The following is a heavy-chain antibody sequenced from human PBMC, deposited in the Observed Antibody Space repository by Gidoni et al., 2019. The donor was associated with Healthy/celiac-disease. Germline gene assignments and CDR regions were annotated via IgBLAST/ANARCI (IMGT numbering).Heavy chain of an antibody. V-gene: IGHV1-69*01. Sequence: KKPGSSVKVSCKASGGTFSSYAISWVRQAPGQGLEWMGGIIPIFGTANYAQKFQGRVTITADESTSTAYMELSSLRSEDTAVYYCARRRPVGGGWYWFDPWGQGTLVTVSS. D-gene: IGHD6-19*01. J-gene: IGHJ5*02. CDR1: GGTFSSYA. CDR3: ARRRPVGGGWYWFDP. CDR2: IIPIFGTA.